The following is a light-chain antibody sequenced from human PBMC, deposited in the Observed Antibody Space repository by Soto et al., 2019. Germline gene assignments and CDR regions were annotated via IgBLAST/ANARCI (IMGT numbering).Light chain of an antibody. J-gene: IGKJ5*01. Sequence: ESVWTQSPATLSLSPGERATLSCRASQSVSSYLAWYQQKPGQAPRLLIYDASNRATGIPARFSGSGSGTDFTLTISSLEPEDFAVYYCQQRSNWPITFGQGTRLEIK. CDR1: QSVSSY. CDR2: DAS. V-gene: IGKV3-11*01. CDR3: QQRSNWPIT.